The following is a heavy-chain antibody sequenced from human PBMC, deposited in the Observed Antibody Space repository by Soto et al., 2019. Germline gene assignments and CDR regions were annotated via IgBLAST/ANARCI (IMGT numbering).Heavy chain of an antibody. V-gene: IGHV3-23*01. Sequence: EVQLLESGGGLVQPRGSLRLSCVGSGFTFSSYDMTWVRQAPGKGLEWVSSFSFYGRRDNTYYADSVKGRFTISRDNSRNTVYLQMDNLRVEDTAVYYCAKSLYNDHGGPNDHWGQGTLVTVSS. D-gene: IGHD1-1*01. CDR3: AKSLYNDHGGPNDH. J-gene: IGHJ4*02. CDR2: FSFYGRRDNT. CDR1: GFTFSSYD.